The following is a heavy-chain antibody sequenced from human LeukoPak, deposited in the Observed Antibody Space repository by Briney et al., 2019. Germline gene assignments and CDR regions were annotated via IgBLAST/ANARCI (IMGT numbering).Heavy chain of an antibody. CDR3: ARDSPPYWGAGGIGY. D-gene: IGHD1-26*01. V-gene: IGHV4-30-4*01. J-gene: IGHJ4*02. Sequence: SQTLSLTCTVSGGSISSGDYYWSWIRQPPGKGLEWIGYIYYSGSTYYNPSLKSRVTISVDTSKNQFSLKLSSVTAADTAVYYCARDSPPYWGAGGIGYWGQGTLVTVSS. CDR2: IYYSGST. CDR1: GGSISSGDYY.